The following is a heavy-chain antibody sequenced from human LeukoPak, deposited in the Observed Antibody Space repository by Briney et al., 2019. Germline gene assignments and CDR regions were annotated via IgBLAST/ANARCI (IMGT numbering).Heavy chain of an antibody. CDR1: GFTVISNY. CDR3: ARGGHAAGRFDY. J-gene: IGHJ4*02. D-gene: IGHD6-13*01. CDR2: RYSGGRT. Sequence: GGSRRLCCAASGFTVISNYMSWVRKCPGTGLDWVSVRYSGGRTYYADCVKGRFTISSDNSKNTLYLQMNSLRAEDTAVYYCARGGHAAGRFDYWGQGTLVTVSS. V-gene: IGHV3-66*01.